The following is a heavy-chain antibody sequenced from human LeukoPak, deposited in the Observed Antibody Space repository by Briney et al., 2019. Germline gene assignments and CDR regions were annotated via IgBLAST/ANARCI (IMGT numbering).Heavy chain of an antibody. CDR1: GFTFSSYS. CDR2: ISSSSSYI. D-gene: IGHD2-15*01. J-gene: IGHJ4*02. CDR3: ARAYCSGGSCYFDY. V-gene: IGHV3-21*01. Sequence: PGGSLILYCAASGFTFSSYSMNWVRQAPGKGLEWVSSISSSSSYIYYADSVKGRFTISRDNAKNSLYLQMNSLRAEDTAVYYCARAYCSGGSCYFDYWGQGTLVTVSS.